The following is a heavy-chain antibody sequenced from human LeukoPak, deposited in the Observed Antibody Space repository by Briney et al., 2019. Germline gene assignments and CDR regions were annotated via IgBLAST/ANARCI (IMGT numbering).Heavy chain of an antibody. J-gene: IGHJ5*02. CDR2: INPNSGGT. D-gene: IGHD3-9*01. Sequence: ASVKVSCKASGYTFTGYHMHWVRQTPGQGLEGMGWINPNSGGTNYAQKFQGRVTMTRDTSISTAYMELSRLRSDDTAVYYCARDFQSSDYDILTGHNWFDPWGQGTLVTVSS. V-gene: IGHV1-2*02. CDR1: GYTFTGYH. CDR3: ARDFQSSDYDILTGHNWFDP.